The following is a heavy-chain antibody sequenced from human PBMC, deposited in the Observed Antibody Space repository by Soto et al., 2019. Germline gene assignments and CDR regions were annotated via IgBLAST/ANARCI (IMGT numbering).Heavy chain of an antibody. CDR1: GFMFDSYA. D-gene: IGHD6-19*01. CDR3: TKSADSAGWGVDF. Sequence: GSLRLSCVASGFMFDSYAMNWVRQAPGKGLEWVSYISPGGDRIYYAESLKGRITISRDDARNSLSLQMNILSDEDTAVYYCTKSADSAGWGVDFWGQGTLVTVSS. J-gene: IGHJ4*02. CDR2: ISPGGDRI. V-gene: IGHV3-48*02.